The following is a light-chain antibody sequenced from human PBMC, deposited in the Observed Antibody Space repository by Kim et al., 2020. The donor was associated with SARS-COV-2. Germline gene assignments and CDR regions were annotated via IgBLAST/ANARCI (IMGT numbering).Light chain of an antibody. J-gene: IGLJ3*02. CDR1: SSDVGGYNY. CDR3: CSYAGSYTRV. V-gene: IGLV2-11*01. CDR2: DVS. Sequence: QSALTQPRSVSASPGQSVTISCTGTSSDVGGYNYVSWYQQHPGKAPKFMIYDVSKRPSGVPDRFSGSKSGNTASLTISGLQAEDEADYYCCSYAGSYTRVFGGGTQLTVL.